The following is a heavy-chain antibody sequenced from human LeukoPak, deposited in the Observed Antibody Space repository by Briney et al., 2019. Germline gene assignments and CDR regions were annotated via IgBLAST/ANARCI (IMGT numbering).Heavy chain of an antibody. CDR1: GYSISSGYY. Sequence: SETLSLTCTVSGYSISSGYYWGWIRQPPGMGLEWIGSIYHSGSTYYNPSLKSRVTISVDTSKNQFSLKLSSVTAADTAVYYCARANRVATIWLEDYFDYWGQGTLVTVSS. CDR2: IYHSGST. V-gene: IGHV4-38-2*02. CDR3: ARANRVATIWLEDYFDY. J-gene: IGHJ4*02. D-gene: IGHD5-12*01.